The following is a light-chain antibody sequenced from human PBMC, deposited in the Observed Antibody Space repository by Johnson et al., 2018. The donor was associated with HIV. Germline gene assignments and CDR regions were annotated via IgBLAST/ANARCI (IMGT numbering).Light chain of an antibody. V-gene: IGLV1-51*01. CDR2: DNN. Sequence: QSVLTQPPSVSGAPGQNITISCSGSSSNIENNYISWYQQLPGTAPKLLIYDNNKRPSGIPDRFSGSKSGTSATLGITGLQTGDEADYYCGTWDSSLSAGVFGTGTKVTVL. J-gene: IGLJ1*01. CDR1: SSNIENNY. CDR3: GTWDSSLSAGV.